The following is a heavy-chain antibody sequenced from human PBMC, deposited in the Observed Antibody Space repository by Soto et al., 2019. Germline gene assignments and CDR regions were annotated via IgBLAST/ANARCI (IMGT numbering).Heavy chain of an antibody. D-gene: IGHD1-1*01. Sequence: GASVKVSCKASGGTFSSYAISWVRQAPGQGLEWMGGIIPIFGTANYAQKFQGRVTITADESTSTAYMELSSLRSEDTDIYYCVKDKNWDDPGWGRGTLVTVYS. CDR3: VKDKNWDDPG. V-gene: IGHV1-69*13. CDR1: GGTFSSYA. J-gene: IGHJ4*02. CDR2: IIPIFGTA.